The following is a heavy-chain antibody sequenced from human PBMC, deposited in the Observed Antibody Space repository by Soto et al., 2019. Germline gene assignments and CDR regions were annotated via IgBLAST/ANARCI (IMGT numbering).Heavy chain of an antibody. CDR1: GGTFSSYA. CDR2: IIPIFGTA. Sequence: SVKVSCKASGGTFSSYAISWVRQAPGQGLEWMGGIIPIFGTANYAQKFQGRVTITADESTSTAYMELSSLRSEDTAVYYCAGGYSYGYLYYYYGMDVWGQGTTVTVSS. CDR3: AGGYSYGYLYYYYGMDV. D-gene: IGHD5-18*01. V-gene: IGHV1-69*13. J-gene: IGHJ6*02.